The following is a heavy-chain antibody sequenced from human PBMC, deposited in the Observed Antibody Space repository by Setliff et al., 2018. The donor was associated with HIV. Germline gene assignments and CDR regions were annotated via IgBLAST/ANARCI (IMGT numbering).Heavy chain of an antibody. CDR1: GGTFSSFA. CDR3: ARDAGYSGSSWNY. CDR2: IIPIFGTP. J-gene: IGHJ4*02. Sequence: GASVKVSCKASGGTFSSFAISWVRQAPGQGLEWLGRIIPIFGTPNYAQKFQGRVTMTADESTSTVYMELNSLSSEDTAMYYCARDAGYSGSSWNYWGQGTLVTVSS. V-gene: IGHV1-69*13. D-gene: IGHD5-12*01.